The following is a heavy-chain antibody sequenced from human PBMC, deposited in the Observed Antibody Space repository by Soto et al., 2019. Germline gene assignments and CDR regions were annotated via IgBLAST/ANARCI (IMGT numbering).Heavy chain of an antibody. V-gene: IGHV1-46*01. CDR3: ARGYGREGYSPPQY. CDR1: GYTFTDHN. J-gene: IGHJ4*02. D-gene: IGHD2-15*01. CDR2: INPSSGGT. Sequence: QVQLVQSGTEAKMPGASVKVSCKASGYTFTDHNINWVRQAPGQGLELMGVINPSSGGTSYTQKFQFILTMTSDTSTSTVYMELRSLTSEDTAIFYCARGYGREGYSPPQYWGQGTLVTVSS.